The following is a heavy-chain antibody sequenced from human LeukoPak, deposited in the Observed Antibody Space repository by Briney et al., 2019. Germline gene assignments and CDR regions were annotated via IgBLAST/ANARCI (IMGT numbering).Heavy chain of an antibody. Sequence: GGSLRLSCGASGFTFSSYSMNWVRQAPGKGLEWVSCISSSSSYIYYADSVKGRFTISRDNAKNLVYLQMNSLRAEDTAVYYCARAPPLRDYVWGSYRPPDYWGQGTLVTVSS. CDR3: ARAPPLRDYVWGSYRPPDY. CDR1: GFTFSSYS. CDR2: ISSSSSYI. V-gene: IGHV3-21*06. J-gene: IGHJ4*02. D-gene: IGHD3-16*02.